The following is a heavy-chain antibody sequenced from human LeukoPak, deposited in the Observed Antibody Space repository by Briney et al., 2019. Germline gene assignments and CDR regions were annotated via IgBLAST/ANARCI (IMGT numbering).Heavy chain of an antibody. Sequence: GGSLRLSCAASGFTFNYYGIHWVRQAPGKGLEWVAVISYDGSNKYYADSVKGRFTISRDNSKNTLYLQMNSLRAEDTAVYYCARDEWFGELMNYYYYGMDVWGKGTTVTVSS. D-gene: IGHD3-10*01. V-gene: IGHV3-30*03. CDR3: ARDEWFGELMNYYYYGMDV. CDR1: GFTFNYYG. CDR2: ISYDGSNK. J-gene: IGHJ6*04.